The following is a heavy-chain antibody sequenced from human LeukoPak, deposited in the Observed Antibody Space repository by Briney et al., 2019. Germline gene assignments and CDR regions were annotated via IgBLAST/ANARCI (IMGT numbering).Heavy chain of an antibody. D-gene: IGHD3-3*01. CDR3: ARAEVGDYDFWSGYYSPAGFDY. Sequence: ASVKVSCKASGGTFSSYAISWVRQAPGQGLEWMGGIIPIFGTANYAQKFQGRVTITTDESTSTAYMELSSLRSEDTAVYYCARAEVGDYDFWSGYYSPAGFDYWGQGTLVTVSS. CDR2: IIPIFGTA. CDR1: GGTFSSYA. J-gene: IGHJ4*02. V-gene: IGHV1-69*05.